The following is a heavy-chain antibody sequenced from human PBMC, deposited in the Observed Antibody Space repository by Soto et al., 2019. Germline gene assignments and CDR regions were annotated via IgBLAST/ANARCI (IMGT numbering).Heavy chain of an antibody. J-gene: IGHJ6*02. CDR2: INPSGGST. Sequence: ASVKVSCKASGYTFTSYYMHWVRQAPGQGLEWMGIINPSGGSTSYAQKFQGRVTMTRDTSTSTVYMELSSLRSEDTAVYYCARDGPGNCISTSCYAEIYYCYGMDVWGQGTTVTVSS. CDR1: GYTFTSYY. V-gene: IGHV1-46*01. D-gene: IGHD2-2*03. CDR3: ARDGPGNCISTSCYAEIYYCYGMDV.